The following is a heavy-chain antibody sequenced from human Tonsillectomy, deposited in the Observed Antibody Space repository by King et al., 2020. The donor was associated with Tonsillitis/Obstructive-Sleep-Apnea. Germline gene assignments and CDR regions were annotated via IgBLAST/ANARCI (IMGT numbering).Heavy chain of an antibody. Sequence: VQLQESGPGLVKPSETLSLTCTVSGGSISSYYWSWIRQPPGKGLEWIGYIYYSGSTNYNPSLKSRVTISVDTSKNQFSLKLSSVTAADTAVYYCARRGGGSYYTRLHYYSYMDVWGKGPTVTVSS. J-gene: IGHJ6*03. D-gene: IGHD1-26*01. CDR1: GGSISSYY. V-gene: IGHV4-59*08. CDR2: IYYSGST. CDR3: ARRGGGSYYTRLHYYSYMDV.